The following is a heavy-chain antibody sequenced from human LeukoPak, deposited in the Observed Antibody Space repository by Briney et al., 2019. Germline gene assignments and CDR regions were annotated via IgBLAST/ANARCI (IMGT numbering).Heavy chain of an antibody. CDR1: GFTFSSYA. V-gene: IGHV3-30-3*01. J-gene: IGHJ4*02. CDR3: AVDGYNPGVFDY. D-gene: IGHD5-24*01. Sequence: GGSLRLSCAASGFTFSSYAMHWVRQAPGKGLEWVAVISYDGSNKYYADSVKGRFTISRDNSKNTLYLQMNSLRAEDTAVYYCAVDGYNPGVFDYWGQGTLVTVSS. CDR2: ISYDGSNK.